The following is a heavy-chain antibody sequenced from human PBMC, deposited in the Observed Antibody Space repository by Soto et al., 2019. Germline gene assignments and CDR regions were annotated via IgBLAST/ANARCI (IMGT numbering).Heavy chain of an antibody. Sequence: EVQLVQSGAEVKKPGESLKISCKVSGYSFTSYWIGWVRQMPGKGLEWMGIIYPGDSDTRYSPSFQGQVTISADKSISTAYLQWSSLKASDTAMYYCAKTSAAGKYYYGMDVWGQGTTVTVSS. CDR1: GYSFTSYW. V-gene: IGHV5-51*01. CDR2: IYPGDSDT. J-gene: IGHJ6*02. CDR3: AKTSAAGKYYYGMDV. D-gene: IGHD6-13*01.